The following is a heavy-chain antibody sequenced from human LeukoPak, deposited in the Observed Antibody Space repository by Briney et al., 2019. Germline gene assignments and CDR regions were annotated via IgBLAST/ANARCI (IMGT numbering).Heavy chain of an antibody. CDR3: TRGPGYDYVWGSFRADY. Sequence: PGGSLRLSCAASGFTFSSYSMNWVRQAPGKGLEWVSSISSSSSYIYYADSVKGRFTISRDNAKNSLYLQMNSLRAEDMAVYYCTRGPGYDYVWGSFRADYWGQGTLVTVSS. CDR1: GFTFSSYS. J-gene: IGHJ4*02. CDR2: ISSSSSYI. D-gene: IGHD3-16*02. V-gene: IGHV3-21*01.